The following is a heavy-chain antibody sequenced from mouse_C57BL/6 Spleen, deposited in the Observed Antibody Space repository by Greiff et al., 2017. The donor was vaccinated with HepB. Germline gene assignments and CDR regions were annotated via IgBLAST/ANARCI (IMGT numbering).Heavy chain of an antibody. CDR3: ARYYPYYAMDY. V-gene: IGHV7-3*01. J-gene: IGHJ4*01. CDR1: GFTFTDYY. CDR2: IRNKANGYTT. Sequence: EVQLVESGGGLVQPGGSLILSCAASGFTFTDYYMSWVRQPPGKALEWLGFIRNKANGYTTEYSASVKGRFTISRDNSQSILYLQMNALRAEDSATYYCARYYPYYAMDYWGQGTSVTVSS.